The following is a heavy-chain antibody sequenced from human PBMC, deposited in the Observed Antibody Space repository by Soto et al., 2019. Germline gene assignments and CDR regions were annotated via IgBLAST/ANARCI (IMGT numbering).Heavy chain of an antibody. D-gene: IGHD3-10*01. V-gene: IGHV4-4*02. CDR1: GGSISSSNW. Sequence: QVQLQESGPGLVKPSGTLSLTCAVSGGSISSSNWWSWVRQTPGKGLEWIGEIYHSGSTNYNPSLKSQVTISVDKSKNQFSLKLSSVSAADTAVYYCARERAFGESSPGYYYYGMDVWGQGTTVTVSS. CDR3: ARERAFGESSPGYYYYGMDV. J-gene: IGHJ6*02. CDR2: IYHSGST.